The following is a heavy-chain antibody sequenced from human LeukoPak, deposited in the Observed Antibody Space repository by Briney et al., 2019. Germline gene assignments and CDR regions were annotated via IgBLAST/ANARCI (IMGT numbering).Heavy chain of an antibody. D-gene: IGHD3-22*01. J-gene: IGHJ4*02. Sequence: GGSLGLSCAASGFTLSDYYMDWVRQAPGQGLEWVARTRKKAKGYTTEYAASVKGRFTISRDDSKNSVDLQMNSLITEDTAVYYCARAQSDSSGYYYVGDYWGQGTLVTVSS. V-gene: IGHV3-72*01. CDR2: TRKKAKGYTT. CDR3: ARAQSDSSGYYYVGDY. CDR1: GFTLSDYY.